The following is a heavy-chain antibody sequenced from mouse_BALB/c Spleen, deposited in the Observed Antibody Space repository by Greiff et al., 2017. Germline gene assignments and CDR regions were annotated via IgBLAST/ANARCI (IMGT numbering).Heavy chain of an antibody. CDR2: IYPGNGDT. D-gene: IGHD2-4*01. CDR3: ARLRFDYDVGYAMDY. CDR1: GYTFTSYN. J-gene: IGHJ4*01. Sequence: QVQLKQPGAELVKPGASVKMSCKASGYTFTSYNMHWVKQTPGQGLEWIGAIYPGNGDTSYNQKFKGKATLTADKSSSTAYMQLSSLTSEDSAVYYCARLRFDYDVGYAMDYWGQGTSVTGSS. V-gene: IGHV1-12*01.